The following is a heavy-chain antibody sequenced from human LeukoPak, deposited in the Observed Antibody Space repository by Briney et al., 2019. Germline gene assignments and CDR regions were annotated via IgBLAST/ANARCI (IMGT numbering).Heavy chain of an antibody. V-gene: IGHV4-59*01. J-gene: IGHJ2*01. CDR2: IYYIGST. Sequence: SETLSLTCTVSGDSISSYYWSWIRQPPGKGLEWIGYIYYIGSTNYNPSLKSRVAISVDTSKNQFSLKLSSVTAADTAVYYCARDFQRTQWYFDLWGRGTLVTVSS. CDR3: ARDFQRTQWYFDL. CDR1: GDSISSYY.